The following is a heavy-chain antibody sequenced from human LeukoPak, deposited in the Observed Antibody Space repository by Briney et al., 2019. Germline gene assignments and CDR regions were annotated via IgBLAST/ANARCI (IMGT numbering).Heavy chain of an antibody. CDR1: GFTFSSYD. CDR3: AGRRDGYNVHSLGAFDI. V-gene: IGHV3-23*01. Sequence: GGSLRLSCAASGFTFSSYDMTWVRQTPGKGLEWVALISRSGGTTYYADSVKGRFTISRHNSKNTLYLQMNSLRAEDTAVYYCAGRRDGYNVHSLGAFDIWGQGTMVTVSS. D-gene: IGHD5-24*01. CDR2: ISRSGGTT. J-gene: IGHJ3*02.